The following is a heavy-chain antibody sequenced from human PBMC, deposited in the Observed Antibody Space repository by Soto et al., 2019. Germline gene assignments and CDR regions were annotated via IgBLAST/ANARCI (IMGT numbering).Heavy chain of an antibody. CDR2: SYYTGST. Sequence: PSETLSLTCPVSGGSISSYYWTWIRQPPGQGLDWMGYSYYTGSTRYNPSLQSRLTMSIDTSKNQFSLKLSSVTAADTAVYYCARDYYDNRGLGRRLDTGGQGTRVTVSS. D-gene: IGHD3-22*01. CDR1: GGSISSYY. J-gene: IGHJ5*02. V-gene: IGHV4-59*01. CDR3: ARDYYDNRGLGRRLDT.